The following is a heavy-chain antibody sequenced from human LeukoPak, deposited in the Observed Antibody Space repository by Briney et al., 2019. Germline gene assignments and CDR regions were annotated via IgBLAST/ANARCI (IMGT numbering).Heavy chain of an antibody. V-gene: IGHV3-66*01. J-gene: IGHJ3*02. Sequence: PGGSLRLSCAVSGVTVSSNHMSWVRQAPGKGLEWVSAIYSGGGTYYADSVKGRFTLSRDISKNTLYLQMNSLRAEDTAVYYCARGQYCTNGVCYDAFDIWGQGTTVTVSS. CDR1: GVTVSSNH. D-gene: IGHD2-8*01. CDR3: ARGQYCTNGVCYDAFDI. CDR2: IYSGGGT.